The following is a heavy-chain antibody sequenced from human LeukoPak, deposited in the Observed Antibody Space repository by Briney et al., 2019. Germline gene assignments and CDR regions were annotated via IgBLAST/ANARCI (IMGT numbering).Heavy chain of an antibody. CDR3: ARVLHAASWRSYDY. V-gene: IGHV4-61*01. J-gene: IGHJ4*02. D-gene: IGHD5-18*01. CDR2: IYYNGDT. Sequence: SETLSLTCTVSGGSVSNSLYYWSWIRQPPGKGLEWIGYIYYNGDTNYNPSLKSRVIISIDTSSNQFSLRLNSMTAADTAVYYCARVLHAASWRSYDYWGQGSLVTVSS. CDR1: GGSVSNSLYY.